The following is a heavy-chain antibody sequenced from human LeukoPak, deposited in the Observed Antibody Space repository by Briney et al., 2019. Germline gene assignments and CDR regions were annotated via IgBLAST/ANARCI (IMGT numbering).Heavy chain of an antibody. CDR1: GYTFTSYA. CDR2: INAGNGNT. J-gene: IGHJ4*02. V-gene: IGHV1-3*01. CDR3: ARRRLWFGEYDY. D-gene: IGHD3-10*01. Sequence: GASVKVSCKASGYTFTSYATHWVRQAPGQRLEWMGWINAGNGNTKYSQKFQGRVTITRDTSASTAYMELSSLRSEDTAVYYCARRRLWFGEYDYWGQGTLVTVSS.